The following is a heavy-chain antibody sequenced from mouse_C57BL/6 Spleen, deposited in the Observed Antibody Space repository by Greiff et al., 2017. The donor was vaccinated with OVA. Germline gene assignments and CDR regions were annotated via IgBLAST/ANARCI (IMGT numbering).Heavy chain of an antibody. D-gene: IGHD1-1*02. CDR3: ARSGGYFAMDY. CDR2: INPNNGGT. CDR1: GYTFTDYY. Sequence: EVQLQQSGPELVKPGASVKISCKASGYTFTDYYMNWVKQSHGKSLEWIGDINPNNGGTSYKQKFKGKATLTVDKSSSTAYMELRSLTSEDSAVYYCARSGGYFAMDYWGQGTSVTVSS. V-gene: IGHV1-26*01. J-gene: IGHJ4*01.